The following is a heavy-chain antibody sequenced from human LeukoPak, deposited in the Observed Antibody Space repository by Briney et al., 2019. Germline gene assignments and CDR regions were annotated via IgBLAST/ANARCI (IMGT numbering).Heavy chain of an antibody. CDR1: GYSISRSNL. V-gene: IGHV4-28*01. Sequence: SETLSLTCAVSGYSISRSNLWGWIRQPPGKGLEGIGYISHSGSTYYNASLESRVTMSLDTSKNQFSLKLSSVTAVDTAVYYCARMEWLAQGGGFDYWGQGTLVTVSS. J-gene: IGHJ4*02. D-gene: IGHD6-19*01. CDR2: ISHSGST. CDR3: ARMEWLAQGGGFDY.